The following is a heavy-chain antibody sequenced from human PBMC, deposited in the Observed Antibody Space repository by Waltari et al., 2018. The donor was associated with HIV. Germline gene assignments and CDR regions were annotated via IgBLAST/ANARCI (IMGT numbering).Heavy chain of an antibody. D-gene: IGHD4-17*01. CDR2: IYHTGNT. J-gene: IGHJ4*02. CDR3: ARVRDSGDYGHFDS. V-gene: IGHV4-4*02. CDR1: GASISRSKC. Sequence: QAQLQESGPGLVKPSETLYLSCTASGASISRSKCSGWVRQSPGKGLEWIGEIYHTGNTNFNPSLKSRVTLSIDKAKKTISFNLSSVTATDTATYFCARVRDSGDYGHFDSWGRGTLVIVS.